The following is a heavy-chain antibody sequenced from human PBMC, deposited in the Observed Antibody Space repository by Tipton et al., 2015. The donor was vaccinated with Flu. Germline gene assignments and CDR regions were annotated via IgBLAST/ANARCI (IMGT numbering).Heavy chain of an antibody. V-gene: IGHV5-51*01. CDR3: ARHSAMVRGVMGYGP. D-gene: IGHD3-10*01. CDR2: IYPGDSDT. CDR1: GYSFTSYW. J-gene: IGHJ5*02. Sequence: QLVQSGAEVKKPGESLKISCKGSGYSFTSYWIGWVRQMPGKGLEWMGIIYPGDSDTRYSPSFQGQVTISADKSISTAYLQWSSLKAWDPAMYYCARHSAMVRGVMGYGPWGQGTLVTVSS.